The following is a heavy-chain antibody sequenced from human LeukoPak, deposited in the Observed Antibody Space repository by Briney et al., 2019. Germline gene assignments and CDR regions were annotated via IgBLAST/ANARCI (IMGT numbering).Heavy chain of an antibody. CDR3: ARVDYYDRSGTNWFDP. CDR2: MNPNSGNT. J-gene: IGHJ5*02. D-gene: IGHD3-22*01. V-gene: IGHV1-8*03. CDR1: GYTFTSYG. Sequence: WASVKVSCKASGYTFTSYGISWVRQAPGQGLEWMGWMNPNSGNTGYAQKFQGRVTFTRNTSISTAYMELSSLRSEDTAVYYCARVDYYDRSGTNWFDPWGQGTLVTVSS.